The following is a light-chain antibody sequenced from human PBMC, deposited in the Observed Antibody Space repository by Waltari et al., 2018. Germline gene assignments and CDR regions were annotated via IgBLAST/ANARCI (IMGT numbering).Light chain of an antibody. V-gene: IGLV1-47*01. CDR2: RSN. Sequence: QSVLTQPPSASGTPGQRVTISCSGSSSTIAMHYVYGYQQLPGTAPKLLIYRSNQRPSGVPDRFSGSKSGTSASLAISGLRSEDEADYYCAAWDDNLSGGVFGGGTKLTVL. J-gene: IGLJ3*02. CDR3: AAWDDNLSGGV. CDR1: SSTIAMHY.